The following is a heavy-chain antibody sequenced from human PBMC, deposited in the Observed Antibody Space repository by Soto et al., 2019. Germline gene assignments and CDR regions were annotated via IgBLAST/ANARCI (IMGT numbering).Heavy chain of an antibody. D-gene: IGHD5-18*01. J-gene: IGHJ6*02. V-gene: IGHV3-21*01. CDR3: ARTRDSYGHYYYYYGMEV. CDR1: GFTFSSYS. Sequence: GGSLRLSCAASGFTFSSYSMNWVRQATGKGLEWVSSISSSSSYIYYADSVKGRFTISRDNAKNSLYLQMNSLRAEDTAVYYCARTRDSYGHYYYYYGMEVWGQGTTVPGSS. CDR2: ISSSSSYI.